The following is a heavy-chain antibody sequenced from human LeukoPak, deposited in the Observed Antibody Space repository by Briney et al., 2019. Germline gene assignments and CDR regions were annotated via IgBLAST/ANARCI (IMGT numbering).Heavy chain of an antibody. Sequence: GGSLRLSCAASGFTFSSYEMNWVRQAPGKGLEWVSYISSSGSTIYYTDSVKGRFTISRDNAKNSLYLQMNSLRAEDTAVYYCARVFTAMVSSYWGQGTLVTVSS. CDR1: GFTFSSYE. CDR3: ARVFTAMVSSY. V-gene: IGHV3-48*03. CDR2: ISSSGSTI. D-gene: IGHD5-18*01. J-gene: IGHJ4*02.